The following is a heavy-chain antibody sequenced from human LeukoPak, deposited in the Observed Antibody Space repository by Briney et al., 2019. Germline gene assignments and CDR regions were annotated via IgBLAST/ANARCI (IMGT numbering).Heavy chain of an antibody. Sequence: GGSLRLSCAASGFTFDDYAMHWVRQAPGKGLEWVSGISWNSGSIGYADSVKGRFTISRDNAKNSLYLQMNSLRAEDTALYYCAKDISRYYGSSGYPDYWGQGTLVTVSS. CDR2: ISWNSGSI. J-gene: IGHJ4*02. CDR1: GFTFDDYA. CDR3: AKDISRYYGSSGYPDY. D-gene: IGHD3-22*01. V-gene: IGHV3-9*01.